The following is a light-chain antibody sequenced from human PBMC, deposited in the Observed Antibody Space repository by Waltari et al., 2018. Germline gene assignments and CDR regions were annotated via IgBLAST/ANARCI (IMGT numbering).Light chain of an antibody. CDR1: QSVDSY. CDR2: DTS. J-gene: IGKJ5*01. Sequence: PVERATLSCRASQSVDSYLAWYQQKRGQPPRLLIYDTSNRATGIPARFSGSGSGTDFTLTISSLEPDDFAVYFCQLRIKWPPEITFGQGTRLEIK. V-gene: IGKV3-11*01. CDR3: QLRIKWPPEIT.